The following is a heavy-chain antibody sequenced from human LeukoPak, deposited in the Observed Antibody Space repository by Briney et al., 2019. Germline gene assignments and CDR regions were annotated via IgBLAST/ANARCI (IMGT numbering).Heavy chain of an antibody. CDR1: GYTFTSYG. V-gene: IGHV1-69*13. CDR3: ARDVPSITGLIDY. D-gene: IGHD1-20*01. CDR2: IIPISGTT. Sequence: GASVNVSCKASGYTFTSYGISWVRQAPGHGPEWMGGIIPISGTTNYAQKFQGRVTITADESTSTVYMELSSLKSEDTAVYYCARDVPSITGLIDYWGQGTLVTVSS. J-gene: IGHJ4*02.